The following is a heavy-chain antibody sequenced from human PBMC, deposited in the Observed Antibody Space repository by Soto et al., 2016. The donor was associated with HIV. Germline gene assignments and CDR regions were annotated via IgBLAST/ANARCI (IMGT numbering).Heavy chain of an antibody. V-gene: IGHV4-59*01. CDR3: ARGLYGXYAVAGLGYFDY. D-gene: IGHD4-17*01. J-gene: IGHJ4*01. CDR1: NGSIINYF. Sequence: QVQLQESGPGLVKPSETLSLTCTVSNGSIINYFWGWFRQPPGKGLELIGYVYYSGSTNYNPSLKSRVTISVDTSKNKFSLKLSSVTAADTAIYYCARGLYGXYAVAGLGYFDYVGPRIRGHRLL. CDR2: VYYSGST.